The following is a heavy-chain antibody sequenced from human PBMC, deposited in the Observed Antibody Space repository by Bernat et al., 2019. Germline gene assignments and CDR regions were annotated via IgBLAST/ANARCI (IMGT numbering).Heavy chain of an antibody. Sequence: EVQLVETGGGLIQPGGSLRLSCAASGFTVSSNYMSWVRQAPGKGLEWVSVIYSGGSTYYADSVKGRFTISRDNSKNTLYLQMNSLRAEDTAMYYCARLDVDTTDAFDIWGQGTMVTVSS. CDR2: IYSGGST. V-gene: IGHV3-53*02. J-gene: IGHJ3*02. CDR1: GFTVSSNY. D-gene: IGHD5-18*01. CDR3: ARLDVDTTDAFDI.